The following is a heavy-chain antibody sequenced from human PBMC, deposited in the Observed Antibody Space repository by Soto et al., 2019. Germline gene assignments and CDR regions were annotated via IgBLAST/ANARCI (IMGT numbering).Heavy chain of an antibody. J-gene: IGHJ3*02. CDR2: IYTVGTT. CDR1: GFAVSSNY. D-gene: IGHD3-22*01. CDR3: AMASKGSGYSPHAFDI. Sequence: EVQLVESGGGLIQHGGSLRLACAASGFAVSSNYMSWVRQAPGKGLEWVSLIYTVGTTYYADSVKGRFTISSDNSKNTLYLQMNSLRAEDTAVYYCAMASKGSGYSPHAFDIWGQGTMVTVSS. V-gene: IGHV3-53*01.